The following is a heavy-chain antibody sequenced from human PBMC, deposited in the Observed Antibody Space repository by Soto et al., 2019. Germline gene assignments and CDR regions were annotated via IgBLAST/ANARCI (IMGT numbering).Heavy chain of an antibody. CDR2: IWYDGSNK. Sequence: QVQLVESGGGVVQPGRSLRLSCAASGFTFSSYGMHWVRQAPGKGLEWVAVIWYDGSNKYYADSVKGRFTISRDNSKNTLYLQMNSLRAEDTAVYYCARDFSDITLFGVDNYYYYGMDVWGQGTTVTVSS. J-gene: IGHJ6*02. CDR1: GFTFSSYG. D-gene: IGHD3-3*01. V-gene: IGHV3-33*01. CDR3: ARDFSDITLFGVDNYYYYGMDV.